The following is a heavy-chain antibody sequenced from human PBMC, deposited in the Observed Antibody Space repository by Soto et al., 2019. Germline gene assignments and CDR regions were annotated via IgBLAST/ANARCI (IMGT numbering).Heavy chain of an antibody. D-gene: IGHD4-17*01. Sequence: SETLSLTCAVSGYSISTSYYWGWIRQPPGKGLEWIGSISHSGNSGSTYYNPSLKSRVTISGDTSKNQFSLRLTSVTAADTAVYYCARQMTTVTDDAFDIWGQGTTDTVSS. J-gene: IGHJ3*02. V-gene: IGHV4-38-2*01. CDR2: ISHSGNSGST. CDR1: GYSISTSYY. CDR3: ARQMTTVTDDAFDI.